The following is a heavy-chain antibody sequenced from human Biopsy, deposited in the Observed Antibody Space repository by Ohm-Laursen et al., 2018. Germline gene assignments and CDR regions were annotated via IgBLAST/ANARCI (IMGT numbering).Heavy chain of an antibody. V-gene: IGHV1-2*02. CDR2: INPKNGDT. CDR3: ARDETGSSVFGPYYYGMDV. J-gene: IGHJ6*02. D-gene: IGHD3-9*01. Sequence: ASVKVSCKASGYTFTGYYIHWARQAPGQGLEWMGYINPKNGDTNYEQKFRGRVTVTRDTSINTLYVDLSRLTPDDTAVYYCARDETGSSVFGPYYYGMDVWGQGTTVTVSS. CDR1: GYTFTGYY.